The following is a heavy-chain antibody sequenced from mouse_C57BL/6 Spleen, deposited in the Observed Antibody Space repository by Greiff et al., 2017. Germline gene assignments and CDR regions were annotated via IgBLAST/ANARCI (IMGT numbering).Heavy chain of an antibody. CDR3: ARNHLRYNYDEGSWFAY. Sequence: EVKLVESGGGLVKPGGSLKLSCAASGFTFSDYGMHWVRQAPEKGLEWVAYISSGSSTIYYADTVKGRFTITRDNAKNNLFLQMTSLRSEDTAMYYCARNHLRYNYDEGSWFAYWGQGTLVTVSA. V-gene: IGHV5-17*01. J-gene: IGHJ3*01. CDR1: GFTFSDYG. CDR2: ISSGSSTI. D-gene: IGHD2-12*01.